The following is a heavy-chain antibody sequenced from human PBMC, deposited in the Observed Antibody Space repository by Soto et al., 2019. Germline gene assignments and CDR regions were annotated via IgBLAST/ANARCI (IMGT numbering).Heavy chain of an antibody. J-gene: IGHJ3*02. CDR2: ISAYNGNT. CDR3: ERHMTTVTTIAFDI. Sequence: ASVTVSCPASGYTFTSYGISWVRQAPGQGLEWMGWISAYNGNTNYAQKLQGRVTMTTDTSTSTAYMELRSLRSDDTAVYYCERHMTTVTTIAFDIWGQGTMVTVSS. V-gene: IGHV1-18*01. D-gene: IGHD4-17*01. CDR1: GYTFTSYG.